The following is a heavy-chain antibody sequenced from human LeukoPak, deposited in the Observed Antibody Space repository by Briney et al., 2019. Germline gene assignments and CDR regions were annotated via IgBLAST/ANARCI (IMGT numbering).Heavy chain of an antibody. J-gene: IGHJ4*02. CDR1: GYTFTNYG. Sequence: ASVMVSCKASGYTFTNYGISWVRQAPGQGLEWMGWISTYNGNTNYAQKLQGRFTMTTDTSTSTAYMELRGLRSDDTAVYYCMREGGWGPTDDGDFVYWGQGTLVTVSS. V-gene: IGHV1-18*01. CDR3: MREGGWGPTDDGDFVY. CDR2: ISTYNGNT. D-gene: IGHD4-17*01.